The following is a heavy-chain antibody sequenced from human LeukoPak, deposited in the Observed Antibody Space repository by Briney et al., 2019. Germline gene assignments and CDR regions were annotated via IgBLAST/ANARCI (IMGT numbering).Heavy chain of an antibody. D-gene: IGHD1-26*01. CDR1: GFTFTSSA. J-gene: IGHJ4*02. Sequence: SVKVSCKASGFTFTSSAVQWVRQARGQRLEWIGWIVVGSGNTNYAQKFQERVTITRDMSTSTAYMELSSLRSEDTAVYYCAAVLVGATIDKYYFDYWGQGTLVTVSS. CDR3: AAVLVGATIDKYYFDY. CDR2: IVVGSGNT. V-gene: IGHV1-58*01.